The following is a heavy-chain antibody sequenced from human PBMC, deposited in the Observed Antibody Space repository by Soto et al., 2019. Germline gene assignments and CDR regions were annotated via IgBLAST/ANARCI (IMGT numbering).Heavy chain of an antibody. V-gene: IGHV3-23*01. D-gene: IGHD1-26*01. Sequence: EVQLLESGGGLVQPGGSLRLSCAASGFTFSSYAMSWVRQAPGKGLEWVSAISGSGGSTYYADSVKGRFTISRDNSKNARYLQINSLRAEDTAVYYCAQDWVWGLGVWGQGTTFTVSS. CDR3: AQDWVWGLGV. CDR2: ISGSGGST. J-gene: IGHJ6*02. CDR1: GFTFSSYA.